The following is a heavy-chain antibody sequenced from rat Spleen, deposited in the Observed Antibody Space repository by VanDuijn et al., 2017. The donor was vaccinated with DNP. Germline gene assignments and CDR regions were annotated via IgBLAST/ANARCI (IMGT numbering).Heavy chain of an antibody. CDR2: IINDGKRT. CDR3: ATLNYYASLSGYFDY. CDR1: GFIFSDYN. Sequence: EVQLVESGGGLVQPGRSLKLSCAASGFIFSDYNMAWVRQAPKKGLEWVATIINDGKRTYYSDSVKGRFTISRDDAKSTLYLQMDSLRSEETATYYCATLNYYASLSGYFDYWGQGVMVTVSS. D-gene: IGHD1-12*01. V-gene: IGHV5S10*01. J-gene: IGHJ2*01.